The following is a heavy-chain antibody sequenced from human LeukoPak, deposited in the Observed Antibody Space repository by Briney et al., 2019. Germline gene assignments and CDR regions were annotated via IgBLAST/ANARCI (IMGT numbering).Heavy chain of an antibody. CDR1: GFIFDDYA. CDR2: ISWNSGTI. Sequence: GGSLRLSCAASGFIFDDYAMHWVRQAPGKGLEWVSGISWNSGTIGYADSVKGRFTISRDNAKNSLYLQMSSLRVEDTAFYYCAKDFAYSGYEQHWGQGTLVTVSS. D-gene: IGHD5-12*01. J-gene: IGHJ1*01. CDR3: AKDFAYSGYEQH. V-gene: IGHV3-9*01.